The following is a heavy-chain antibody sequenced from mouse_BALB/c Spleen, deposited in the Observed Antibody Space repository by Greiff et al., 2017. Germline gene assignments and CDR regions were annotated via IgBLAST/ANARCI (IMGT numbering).Heavy chain of an antibody. D-gene: IGHD2-4*01. Sequence: VQLQQSGAELVRPGASVKLSCKASGFNIKDYYMHWVKQRPEQGLEWIGWIDPENGNTIYDPKFQGKASITADTSSNTAYLQLSSLTSEDTAVYYCARGYYDYDSSYWGQGTLVTVSA. CDR2: IDPENGNT. CDR3: ARGYYDYDSSY. CDR1: GFNIKDYY. J-gene: IGHJ3*01. V-gene: IGHV14-1*02.